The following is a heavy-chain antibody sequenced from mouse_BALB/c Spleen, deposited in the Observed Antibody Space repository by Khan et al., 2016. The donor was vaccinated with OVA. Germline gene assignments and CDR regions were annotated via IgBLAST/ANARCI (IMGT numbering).Heavy chain of an antibody. Sequence: VQLQQSGAELARPGASVKMSCKASGYTFTTYTMHWVKQRPGQGLEWIGYINPSNGYTNYNQKFKDKSTLTADKSSSTAYMQLSSPPSDYSAVEYCAREGAYYRSDAWFSYWGQGTLVTVSA. CDR3: AREGAYYRSDAWFSY. CDR2: INPSNGYT. D-gene: IGHD2-14*01. J-gene: IGHJ3*01. CDR1: GYTFTTYT. V-gene: IGHV1-4*01.